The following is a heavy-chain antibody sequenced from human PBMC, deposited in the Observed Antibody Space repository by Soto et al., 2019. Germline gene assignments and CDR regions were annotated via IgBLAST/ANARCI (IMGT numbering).Heavy chain of an antibody. V-gene: IGHV4-59*01. D-gene: IGHD6-13*01. CDR1: GGPISSYY. Sequence: PSETLSLTCTVSGGPISSYYWSWIRQPPGKGLEWIGYVYYSASTNYKPSLNYNPSLKSRVTISLDTSKNQYSLRLSSVTTADTAVYYCARGLPYSSSWYRDNWFDPWGQGTLVTVSS. CDR3: ARGLPYSSSWYRDNWFDP. CDR2: VYYSASTNYKPSL. J-gene: IGHJ5*02.